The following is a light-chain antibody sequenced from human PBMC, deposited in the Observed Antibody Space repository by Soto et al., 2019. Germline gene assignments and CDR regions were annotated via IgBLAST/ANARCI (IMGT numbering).Light chain of an antibody. CDR2: EDN. Sequence: SYELTQPPSVSVSPGQTASITCSGDRLGAKYVCWYQQKPGQSPLLVIYEDNKRPSGIPERFSGSNSGNTATLTISVTQAMDEADYYCQAGDNRVIFGGGTKLTVL. CDR1: RLGAKY. CDR3: QAGDNRVI. J-gene: IGLJ2*01. V-gene: IGLV3-1*01.